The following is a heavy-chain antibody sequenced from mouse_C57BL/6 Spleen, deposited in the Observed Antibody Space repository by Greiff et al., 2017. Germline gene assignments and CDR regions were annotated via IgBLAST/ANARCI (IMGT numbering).Heavy chain of an antibody. J-gene: IGHJ2*01. CDR1: GYTFTSYG. CDR2: IYPRSGNT. CDR3: ARRYITTVVAHFDY. Sequence: QVQLQQSGAELARPGASVKLSCKASGYTFTSYGISWVKQRTGQGLEWIGEIYPRSGNTYYNEKFKGKATLTADKSSSTAYMELRSLTSEDSAVXFCARRYITTVVAHFDYWGQGTTLTVSS. D-gene: IGHD1-1*01. V-gene: IGHV1-81*01.